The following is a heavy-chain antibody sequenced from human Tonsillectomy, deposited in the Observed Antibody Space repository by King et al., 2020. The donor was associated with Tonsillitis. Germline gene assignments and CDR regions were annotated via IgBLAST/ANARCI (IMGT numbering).Heavy chain of an antibody. Sequence: QLVQSGGGLVQPGRSLRLSCAASGFFFDDYGMHWVRQAPGKGLEWVSGISWNRGSIVYADSVKGRFIISRDNAKNSLYLEMNSLRSEDTAIYYCAKDRGTAVAGNYFDYWGQGTLVTVSS. CDR2: ISWNRGSI. V-gene: IGHV3-9*01. J-gene: IGHJ4*02. CDR3: AKDRGTAVAGNYFDY. D-gene: IGHD6-19*01. CDR1: GFFFDDYG.